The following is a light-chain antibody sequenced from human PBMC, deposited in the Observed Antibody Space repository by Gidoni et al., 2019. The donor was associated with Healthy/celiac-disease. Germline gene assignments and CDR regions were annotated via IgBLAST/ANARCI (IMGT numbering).Light chain of an antibody. CDR3: QQRYSTPPST. J-gene: IGKJ2*01. CDR1: QSISSY. V-gene: IGKV1-39*01. Sequence: DSQMTQAPSSLSASVGDRVTITCRARQSISSYLNWYQQKPGKAPKLLIYAASSLQSGVPSRFSGSGSCTDFTLTISSLQPEDFATYYCQQRYSTPPSTFGQGTKLEIK. CDR2: AAS.